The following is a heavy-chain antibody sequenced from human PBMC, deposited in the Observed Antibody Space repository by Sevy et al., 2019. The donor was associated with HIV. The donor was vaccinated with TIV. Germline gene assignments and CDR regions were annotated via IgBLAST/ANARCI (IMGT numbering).Heavy chain of an antibody. CDR1: GDSVSSNSAA. CDR3: ARASTPKVPQQLVYHDWFDP. V-gene: IGHV6-1*01. Sequence: KQSQTLSLTCAISGDSVSSNSAAWNWIRQSPSRGLEWLGRTYYRSKWYNDYAVSVKSRITINPDTSKNQFSLQLNSVTPEDTAVYYCARASTPKVPQQLVYHDWFDPWGQGTLVTVSS. J-gene: IGHJ5*02. D-gene: IGHD6-13*01. CDR2: TYYRSKWYN.